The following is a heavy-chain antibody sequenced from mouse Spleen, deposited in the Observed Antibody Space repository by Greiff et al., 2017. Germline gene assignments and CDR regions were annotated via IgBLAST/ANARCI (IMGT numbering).Heavy chain of an antibody. CDR3: ATGPFAY. CDR2: INPYNGGT. V-gene: IGHV1-19*01. J-gene: IGHJ3*01. Sequence: EVQGVESGPVLVKPGASVKMSCKASGYTFTDYYMNWVKQSHGKSLEWIGVINPYNGGTSYNQKFKGKATLTVDKSSSTAYMELNSLTSEDSAVYYCATGPFAYWGQGTLVTVSA. CDR1: GYTFTDYY. D-gene: IGHD4-1*01.